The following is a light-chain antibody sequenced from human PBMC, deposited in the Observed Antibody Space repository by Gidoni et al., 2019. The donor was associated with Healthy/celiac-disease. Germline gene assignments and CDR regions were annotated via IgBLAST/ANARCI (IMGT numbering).Light chain of an antibody. CDR3: QQSYSTPYT. V-gene: IGKV1-39*01. CDR2: AAS. J-gene: IGKJ2*01. Sequence: TQMTQPPSSLSASVGDRVTITCRASQSISSYLNWYQQKPGKAPKLLIYAASSLPSGVPARFSGSGSGTDFTLTISSLQPEDFATYYCQQSYSTPYTFGQGTKLEIK. CDR1: QSISSY.